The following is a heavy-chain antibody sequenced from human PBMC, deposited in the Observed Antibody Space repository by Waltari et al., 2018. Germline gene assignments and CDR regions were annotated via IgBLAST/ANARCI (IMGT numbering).Heavy chain of an antibody. CDR1: GFAFSSYA. J-gene: IGHJ4*02. Sequence: EVQLLESGGGLVQPGGSLRLSCAASGFAFSSYAMSWVRQAPGKGLEWVSAISGSGGSTYYADSVKGRFTISRDNSKNTLYLQMNSLRAEDTAVYYCATSVTIFGVVTTDYWGQGTLVTVSS. V-gene: IGHV3-23*01. CDR2: ISGSGGST. CDR3: ATSVTIFGVVTTDY. D-gene: IGHD3-3*01.